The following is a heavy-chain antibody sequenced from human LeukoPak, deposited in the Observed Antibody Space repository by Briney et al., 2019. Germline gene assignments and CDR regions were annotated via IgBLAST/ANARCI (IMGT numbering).Heavy chain of an antibody. D-gene: IGHD3-22*01. V-gene: IGHV1-18*01. J-gene: IGHJ4*02. CDR3: ARDRGNYYDSSGYFDY. CDR2: ISAYNGNT. Sequence: ASVKVSCKASGYTFTSYGINWVRQAPGQGLEWMGWISAYNGNTNYAQRLQGRVTMTTDTSTSTAYMELRSLRSDDTAAYYCARDRGNYYDSSGYFDYWGQGTLVTVSS. CDR1: GYTFTSYG.